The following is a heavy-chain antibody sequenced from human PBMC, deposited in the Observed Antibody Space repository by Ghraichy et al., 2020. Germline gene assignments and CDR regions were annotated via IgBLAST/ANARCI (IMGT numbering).Heavy chain of an antibody. V-gene: IGHV3-23*01. D-gene: IGHD2-2*01. CDR3: ARGGGGGCSSRSCSNLFDY. J-gene: IGHJ4*02. Sequence: VSVISNSDDSTYYADPVKGRFTISRDNSKNVLYLQMNSLRPEDTAEYYCARGGGGGCSSRSCSNLFDYWGQG. CDR2: ISNSDDST.